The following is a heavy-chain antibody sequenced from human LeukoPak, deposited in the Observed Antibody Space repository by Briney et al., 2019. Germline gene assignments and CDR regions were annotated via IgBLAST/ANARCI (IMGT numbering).Heavy chain of an antibody. CDR1: GFTFSSYD. CDR2: LTTDGGST. J-gene: IGHJ4*02. D-gene: IGHD1-26*01. Sequence: GGSLRLSCAASGFTFSSYDMSWVRQAPGKGREWVSSLTTDGGSTEYADSVKGRFTISRDNSKNTLYLQMNSLRAEDTALYYCAKSLVRWAFDYWGQGTLVTVSS. CDR3: AKSLVRWAFDY. V-gene: IGHV3-23*01.